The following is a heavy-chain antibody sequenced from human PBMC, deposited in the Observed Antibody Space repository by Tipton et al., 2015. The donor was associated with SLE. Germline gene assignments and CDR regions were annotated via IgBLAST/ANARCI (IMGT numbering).Heavy chain of an antibody. CDR3: ASGLGSGHVDI. J-gene: IGHJ3*02. CDR1: GGSISSGSYY. V-gene: IGHV4-61*09. D-gene: IGHD6-19*01. CDR2: IYTSGST. Sequence: TLSLTCTVSGGSISSGSYYWSWIRQPAGKGLEWIGYIYTSGSTNYNPSLKSRVTISVDTSKSQFSLKLSSVTAADTAVYYCASGLGSGHVDIWGQGTMVTVSS.